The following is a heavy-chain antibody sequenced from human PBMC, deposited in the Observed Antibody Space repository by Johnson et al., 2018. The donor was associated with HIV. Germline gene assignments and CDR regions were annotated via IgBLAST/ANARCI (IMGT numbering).Heavy chain of an antibody. D-gene: IGHD1-26*01. CDR2: IGTAGDT. J-gene: IGHJ3*02. CDR1: GFTFSGYD. V-gene: IGHV3-13*01. CDR3: ARDGHVSGSYHAFDI. Sequence: VQLVESGGGLVQPGGSLRLSCAASGFTFSGYDMHWVRQTTGNGLEWVSSIGTAGDTYYPGSVKGPFTLSRENAKNSLYLQMNSLTVGDTAVYYCARDGHVSGSYHAFDIWGQETMVTVSS.